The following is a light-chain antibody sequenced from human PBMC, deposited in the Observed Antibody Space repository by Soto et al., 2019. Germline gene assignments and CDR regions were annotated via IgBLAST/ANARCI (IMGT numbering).Light chain of an antibody. Sequence: DIQMTQSPSSLSASVGDRVTITCQASQDISDYLAWYQQKPGKAPNLLIYEASTLQSGVPSRFSGSGSGTEFTLSVSSLQPEDFATYYCLQLDSYPRTFGQGTKVEVK. V-gene: IGKV1-9*01. CDR1: QDISDY. CDR3: LQLDSYPRT. J-gene: IGKJ1*01. CDR2: EAS.